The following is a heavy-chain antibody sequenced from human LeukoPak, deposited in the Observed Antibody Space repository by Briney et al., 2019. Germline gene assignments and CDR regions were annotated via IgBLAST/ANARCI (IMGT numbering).Heavy chain of an antibody. CDR2: IYYSGST. V-gene: IGHV4-59*01. D-gene: IGHD3-22*01. Sequence: SETLSLTCTVSGGSISSYYWSWIRQPPGKGLEWIGYIYYSGSTNYNPSLKSRVTISVDTSKNQFSLKLSSVTAADTAVYYCARAGSSGYWFDYWGQGTLVTVSS. J-gene: IGHJ4*02. CDR3: ARAGSSGYWFDY. CDR1: GGSISSYY.